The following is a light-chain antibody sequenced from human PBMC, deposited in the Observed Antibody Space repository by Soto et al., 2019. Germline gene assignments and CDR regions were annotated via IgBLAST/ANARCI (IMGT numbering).Light chain of an antibody. J-gene: IGKJ2*01. CDR3: QQCYSYPF. CDR1: QSISNH. Sequence: DIQMTQSPSSLSASVEDRVIITCRASQSISNHLNWYQQKPGKAPKLLIYAASTLQSGVPSRFSGSGSGTDFTLTISCLQSEDFATYYCQQCYSYPFFGQGTKVDIK. V-gene: IGKV1-39*01. CDR2: AAS.